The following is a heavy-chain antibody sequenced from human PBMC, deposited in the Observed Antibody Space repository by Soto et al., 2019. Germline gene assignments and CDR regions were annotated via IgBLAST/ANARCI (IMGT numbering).Heavy chain of an antibody. J-gene: IGHJ6*02. CDR2: IMPVFHTT. CDR3: ATATISPVSATLYHYGMDV. CDR1: GGTFNNFA. D-gene: IGHD6-25*01. V-gene: IGHV1-69*01. Sequence: QVQLVQSGAEVKKPGSSVKVSCQASGGTFNNFAFTWVRQAPGQGLEWLGGIMPVFHTTNIAQTFQDRITVTEDDFTTTVYMEMTSLRYDDTALYYCATATISPVSATLYHYGMDVWGQGTTVTVAS.